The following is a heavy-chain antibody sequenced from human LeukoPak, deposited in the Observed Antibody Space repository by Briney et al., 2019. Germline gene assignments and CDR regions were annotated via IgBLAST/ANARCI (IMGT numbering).Heavy chain of an antibody. Sequence: PSETLSLTCAVYGGSFSGYYWSWIRQPPGKGLEWIGEINHSGSTSHNPSLKSRVTISVDTSKNQFPLKLRSVTAADTAVYYCARGGAYDFWSGYPKSPDYYYGMDVWGQGTTVTVSS. V-gene: IGHV4-34*01. CDR2: INHSGST. CDR1: GGSFSGYY. CDR3: ARGGAYDFWSGYPKSPDYYYGMDV. J-gene: IGHJ6*02. D-gene: IGHD3-3*01.